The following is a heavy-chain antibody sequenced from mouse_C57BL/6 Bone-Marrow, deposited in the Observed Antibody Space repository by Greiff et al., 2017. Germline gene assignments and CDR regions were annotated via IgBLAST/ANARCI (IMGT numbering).Heavy chain of an antibody. CDR1: GFNIKDDY. CDR3: LPYYGSNPHYYAMDY. CDR2: IDPENGDT. V-gene: IGHV14-4*01. Sequence: EVKLMESGAELVRPGASVKLSCTASGFNIKDDYMHWVKQRPEQGLEWIGWIDPENGDTEYASKFQGKATITADTSSNTAYLQLSSLTSEDTAIYYCLPYYGSNPHYYAMDYWGQGTSVTVSS. D-gene: IGHD1-1*01. J-gene: IGHJ4*01.